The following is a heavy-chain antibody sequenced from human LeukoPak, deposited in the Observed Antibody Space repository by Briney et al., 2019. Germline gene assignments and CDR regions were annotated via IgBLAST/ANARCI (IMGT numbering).Heavy chain of an antibody. Sequence: GGSLRLSCAASGFTFSDYWMTWVRQVPGKGLEWLANINRGGNEVHYVDSVKGRFTISRDNAKNSLYLQLDSLRVEDTAVYYCARVGAWELQRVFDYWGQGTLVTVS. CDR3: ARVGAWELQRVFDY. D-gene: IGHD1-26*01. J-gene: IGHJ4*02. CDR1: GFTFSDYW. CDR2: INRGGNEV. V-gene: IGHV3-7*01.